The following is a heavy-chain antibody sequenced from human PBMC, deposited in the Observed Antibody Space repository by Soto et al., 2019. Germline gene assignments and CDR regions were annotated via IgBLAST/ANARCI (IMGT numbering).Heavy chain of an antibody. D-gene: IGHD6-6*01. CDR1: GFTFSSYA. CDR3: AKGSSSSRYYYYMDV. CDR2: ISGSGGST. J-gene: IGHJ6*03. Sequence: GGSLRLSCAASGFTFSSYAMSWVRQAPGKGLEWVSAISGSGGSTYYADSVKGRFTISRDNSKNTLYLQMNSLRAEDTAVYYCAKGSSSSRYYYYMDVWGKGTTVTVSS. V-gene: IGHV3-23*01.